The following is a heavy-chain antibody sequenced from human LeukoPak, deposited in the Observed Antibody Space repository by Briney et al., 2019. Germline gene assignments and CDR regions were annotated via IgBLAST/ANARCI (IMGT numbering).Heavy chain of an antibody. D-gene: IGHD3-22*01. V-gene: IGHV4-34*01. J-gene: IGHJ5*02. CDR1: GGSFSGYY. CDR3: ARKTMIVVVNWFDP. Sequence: SETLSLTCAVYGGSFSGYYWSWIRQPPGKGLEWIGEINHSGSTNYNPSLKSRVTISVDTSKHQISLKLSSVTAADTAVYYCARKTMIVVVNWFDPWGQGTLFTVSS. CDR2: INHSGST.